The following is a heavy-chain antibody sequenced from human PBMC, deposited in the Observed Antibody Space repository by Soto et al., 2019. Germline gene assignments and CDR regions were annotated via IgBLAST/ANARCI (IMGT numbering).Heavy chain of an antibody. Sequence: SETLSLTCTVSVGSINSAGYSWNWIRQAPGKAPEWIAFISHSGSTYYNPSLKSRVTMSVDVSKNQFSLNLSSVTAADTAVYYCARGFYVLRFLDRIPHFESRGHGILVTVSS. V-gene: IGHV4-30-2*01. J-gene: IGHJ4*01. CDR3: ARGFYVLRFLDRIPHFES. D-gene: IGHD3-3*01. CDR2: ISHSGST. CDR1: VGSINSAGYS.